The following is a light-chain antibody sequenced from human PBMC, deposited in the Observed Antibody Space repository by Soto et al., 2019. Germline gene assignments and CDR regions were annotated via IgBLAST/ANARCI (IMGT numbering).Light chain of an antibody. J-gene: IGKJ1*01. V-gene: IGKV1-5*03. CDR1: QSFGTW. CDR3: QQFSNISWT. CDR2: KAS. Sequence: DIQMTQSPSTLAASVGDRVTITCRASQSFGTWLAWYQQKPWKAPKLLIYKASSLRSGVPSRFRGSGSGTEFTFTISSLQPDDFATYDCQQFSNISWTFGQGTNVEVK.